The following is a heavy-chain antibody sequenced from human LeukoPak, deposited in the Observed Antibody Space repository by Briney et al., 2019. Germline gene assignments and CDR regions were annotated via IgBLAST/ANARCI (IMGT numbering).Heavy chain of an antibody. Sequence: GASVKVSCKASGYTFTGYRLYWVRQAPGQGLEWMGWTNPHSGGTNYAQKLQGRVTMTTDTSTSTAYMELRSLRSDDTAVYYCARVPSRITMVRGENYWGQGTLVTVSS. CDR2: TNPHSGGT. D-gene: IGHD3-10*01. J-gene: IGHJ4*02. CDR3: ARVPSRITMVRGENY. V-gene: IGHV1-18*04. CDR1: GYTFTGYR.